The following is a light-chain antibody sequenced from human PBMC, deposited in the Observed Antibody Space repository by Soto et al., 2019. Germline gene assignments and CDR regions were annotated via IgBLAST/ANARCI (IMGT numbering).Light chain of an antibody. V-gene: IGKV1-39*01. CDR3: QQSDRTPGPVT. CDR1: QSISSY. J-gene: IGKJ3*01. Sequence: DIQMTQSPSSLSASVGDRVTITCRASQSISSYLNWYQQKPGKAPKLLIYAASSLQSGVPSRFSGSGSGTDFTLTISSLQPEDFATYYCQQSDRTPGPVTFGPGTKVDIK. CDR2: AAS.